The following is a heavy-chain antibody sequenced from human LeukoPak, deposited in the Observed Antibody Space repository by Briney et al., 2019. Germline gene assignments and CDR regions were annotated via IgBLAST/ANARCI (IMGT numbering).Heavy chain of an antibody. CDR1: GFSFSSYS. J-gene: IGHJ4*02. CDR2: ISSGSDTI. V-gene: IGHV3-48*02. D-gene: IGHD3-16*01. CDR3: AREGANFDY. Sequence: PGGSLRLSCAASGFSFSSYSMNWVRQAPGKGLEWVSYISSGSDTIYYADSVNGRFTISRDNAKKSLYLQMNSLRDEDTAYYYRAREGANFDYWGQGTLVTVSS.